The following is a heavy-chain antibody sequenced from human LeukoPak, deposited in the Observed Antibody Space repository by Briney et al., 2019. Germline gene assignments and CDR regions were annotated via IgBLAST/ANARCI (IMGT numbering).Heavy chain of an antibody. V-gene: IGHV3-9*03. J-gene: IGHJ4*02. CDR2: ISWNSGSI. Sequence: PGGSLRLSCAASGFTFDDYAMHWVRQAPGKGLEWVSGISWNSGSIGYADSVKGRFTISRDNAKNSLYLQMNSLRAEDMALYYCAKDMKGIVVVPAAIDYWGQGTLVTVSS. CDR3: AKDMKGIVVVPAAIDY. CDR1: GFTFDDYA. D-gene: IGHD2-2*01.